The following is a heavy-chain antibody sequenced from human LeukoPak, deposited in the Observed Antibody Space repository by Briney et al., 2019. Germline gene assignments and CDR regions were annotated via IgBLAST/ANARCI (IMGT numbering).Heavy chain of an antibody. CDR1: GFTFSSYW. CDR3: ARDYYDSSGYYQTIYYYYGMDV. CDR2: IKQDGSEK. D-gene: IGHD3-22*01. J-gene: IGHJ6*02. Sequence: GGSLRLSCAASGFTFSSYWMSWVRQAPGEGLEWVANIKQDGSEKYYVDSVKGRFTISRDNAKNSLYLQMNSLRAEDTAVYYCARDYYDSSGYYQTIYYYYGMDVWGQGTTVTVSS. V-gene: IGHV3-7*01.